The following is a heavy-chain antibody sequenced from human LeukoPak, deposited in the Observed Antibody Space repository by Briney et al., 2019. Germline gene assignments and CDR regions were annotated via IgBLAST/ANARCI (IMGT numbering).Heavy chain of an antibody. Sequence: VKPSQTLSLTCTVSGGSISSGDYYWSWIRQPPGKGLEWIGYINYRGSTHYNLSLESRVTMSRDTSKNQFSLKLSSVTAADTAVYYCARGNGNVGGRLDPWGQGTRVTVSS. V-gene: IGHV4-30-4*08. CDR3: ARGNGNVGGRLDP. D-gene: IGHD2-8*01. CDR1: GGSISSGDYY. CDR2: INYRGST. J-gene: IGHJ5*02.